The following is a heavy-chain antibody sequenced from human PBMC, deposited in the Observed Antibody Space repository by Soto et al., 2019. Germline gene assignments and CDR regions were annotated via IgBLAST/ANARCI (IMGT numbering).Heavy chain of an antibody. J-gene: IGHJ5*02. Sequence: GASVKVSCKTSGYTFTNYAMHWVRQAPVQRLEWMGWINAGNGHTKYSQKFQGRVTITRDTSATTAYMELSSLRSEDTAVYYCARDRAASTVTSSFAPWVQGTLVTVSS. V-gene: IGHV1-3*01. CDR3: ARDRAASTVTSSFAP. CDR2: INAGNGHT. CDR1: GYTFTNYA. D-gene: IGHD4-17*01.